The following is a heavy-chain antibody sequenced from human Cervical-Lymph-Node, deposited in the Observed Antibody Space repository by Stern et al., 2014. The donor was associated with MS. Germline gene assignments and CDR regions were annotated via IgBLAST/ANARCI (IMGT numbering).Heavy chain of an antibody. D-gene: IGHD2-2*01. Sequence: QVQLGQSGAEVKKPGASVKVSCKASGYTFTSYDINWVRQATGQGLEWMGWMNPNSGNTGYAQKFQGRVTMTRNTSISTAYRELSSLRSEDTAVYYCAREYGGCSSTSCTKYYYYYYGMDVWGQGTTVTVSS. CDR2: MNPNSGNT. CDR3: AREYGGCSSTSCTKYYYYYYGMDV. J-gene: IGHJ6*02. CDR1: GYTFTSYD. V-gene: IGHV1-8*01.